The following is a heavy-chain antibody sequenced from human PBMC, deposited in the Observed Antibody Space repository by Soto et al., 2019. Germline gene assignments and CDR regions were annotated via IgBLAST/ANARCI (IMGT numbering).Heavy chain of an antibody. CDR2: IYYTGNT. D-gene: IGHD1-1*01. V-gene: IGHV4-39*01. CDR3: ARPPWKAGIM. J-gene: IGHJ4*02. Sequence: SETLSLTCSVSGASMNNDSYYWGWIRQPPGKGLEWIGTIYYTGNTFYNPSLRSRVTISVDTSKNQLSLKLTSLTVADTAVYYCARPPWKAGIMWGRGILGTVS. CDR1: GASMNNDSYY.